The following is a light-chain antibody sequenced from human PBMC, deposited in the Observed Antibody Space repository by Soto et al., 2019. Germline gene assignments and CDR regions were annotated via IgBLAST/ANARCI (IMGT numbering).Light chain of an antibody. V-gene: IGKV3-20*01. CDR2: DAS. CDR1: QSVSSY. Sequence: EIVLTQSPATLSLSPGERATLSCRASQSVSSYLAWYQQKPGQAPRLLISDASNRATGIPDRFSGSGSGTDFTLTISRLEPEDFAVYYCQQYGSSGTFGQGTKVDIK. J-gene: IGKJ1*01. CDR3: QQYGSSGT.